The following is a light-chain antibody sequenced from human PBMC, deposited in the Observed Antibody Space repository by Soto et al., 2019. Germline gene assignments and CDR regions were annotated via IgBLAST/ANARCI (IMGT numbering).Light chain of an antibody. CDR2: AAS. J-gene: IGKJ1*01. CDR3: QQSYSTPWA. V-gene: IGKV1-39*01. Sequence: DIQVTQSPSSLSASVGDRVTITCRASQSISSYLDWYQQKPGKAPKLLIYAASSLESGVPSRISGSGSGTDFSITISNLQPEDFATYYSQQSYSTPWAVGQGTTV. CDR1: QSISSY.